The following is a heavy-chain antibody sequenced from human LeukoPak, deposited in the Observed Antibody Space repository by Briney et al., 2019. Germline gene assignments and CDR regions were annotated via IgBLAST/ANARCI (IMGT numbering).Heavy chain of an antibody. V-gene: IGHV1-18*01. J-gene: IGHJ3*02. CDR1: GYTFTSYG. CDR2: ISAYNGNT. CDR3: ARGLGLMVRGAGDAFDI. D-gene: IGHD3-10*01. Sequence: ASVKVSCKASGYTFTSYGISWVRQAPGQGLEWMGWISAYNGNTNYAQKLQGRVTMTTDISTSTAYMELRSLRSDDTAVYYCARGLGLMVRGAGDAFDIWGQGTMVTVSS.